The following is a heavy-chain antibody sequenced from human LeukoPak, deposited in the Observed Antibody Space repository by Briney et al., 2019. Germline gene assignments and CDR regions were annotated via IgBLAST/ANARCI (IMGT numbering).Heavy chain of an antibody. CDR2: ITTGGSTI. CDR1: GFTFSDYY. V-gene: IGHV3-11*01. CDR3: ASLAVDTPAKVDY. D-gene: IGHD6-19*01. Sequence: PGGSLRLSCAASGFTFSDYYMSWIRQAPGKGLEWVSYITTGGSTIYYADSVKGRFTISRDNAKNSPYLQMNRLRAEDTAVYYCASLAVDTPAKVDYWGQGTLVTVSS. J-gene: IGHJ4*02.